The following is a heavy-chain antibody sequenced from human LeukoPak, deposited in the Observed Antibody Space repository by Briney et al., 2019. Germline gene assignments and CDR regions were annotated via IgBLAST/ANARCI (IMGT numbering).Heavy chain of an antibody. D-gene: IGHD3-3*01. CDR2: ISGSGGST. V-gene: IGHV3-23*01. Sequence: PGGSLRLSYAASGSTFSSYAMSWVRQAPGKGLEWVSAISGSGGSTYYADSVKGRFTISRDNSKNTLYLQMNSLRAEDTAVYYRAKVYDFWSGYIDYWGQGTLVTVSS. CDR1: GSTFSSYA. J-gene: IGHJ4*02. CDR3: AKVYDFWSGYIDY.